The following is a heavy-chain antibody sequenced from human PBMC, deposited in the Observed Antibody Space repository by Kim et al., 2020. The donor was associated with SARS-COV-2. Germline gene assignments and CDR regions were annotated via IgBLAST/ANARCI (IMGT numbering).Heavy chain of an antibody. CDR2: IYPGDSDT. J-gene: IGHJ6*02. Sequence: GESLKISCKGSGYSFTSYWIGWVRQMPGKGLEWMGIIYPGDSDTRYSPSFQGQVTISADKSISTAHLQWSSLKASDTAMYYCARLTWNYAGGYYYYYGMDVWGQGTTVTVSS. D-gene: IGHD1-7*01. CDR1: GYSFTSYW. CDR3: ARLTWNYAGGYYYYYGMDV. V-gene: IGHV5-51*01.